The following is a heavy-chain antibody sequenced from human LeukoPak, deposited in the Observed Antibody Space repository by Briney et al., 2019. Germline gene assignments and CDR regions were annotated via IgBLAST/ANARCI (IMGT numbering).Heavy chain of an antibody. V-gene: IGHV3-53*05. J-gene: IGHJ6*02. D-gene: IGHD2-2*02. CDR2: IHSGGDT. Sequence: GGSLRLSCVTSGFNVRTNFMSWVRQAPGKGLEWVSVIHSGGDTYYADSVKGRFTISRDNSKNTLYLQMNSLRAEDTAVYYCAKIMPPAAIPLYYYGMDVWGQGTTVTVSS. CDR3: AKIMPPAAIPLYYYGMDV. CDR1: GFNVRTNF.